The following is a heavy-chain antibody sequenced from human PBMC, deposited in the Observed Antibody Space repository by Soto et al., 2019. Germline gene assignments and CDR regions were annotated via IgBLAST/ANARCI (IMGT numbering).Heavy chain of an antibody. CDR2: IYYSGST. CDR3: ARDQSTHTWEQHWFSVPQDAFDI. J-gene: IGHJ3*02. Sequence: PSETLSLTCTVSGGSISSSSYYWGWIRQPPGKGLEWIGSIYYSGSTYYNPSLKSRVTISVDTSKNQFSLKLSSVTAADTAVYYCARDQSTHTWEQHWFSVPQDAFDIWGQGTMVTVSS. CDR1: GGSISSSSYY. V-gene: IGHV4-39*07. D-gene: IGHD3-9*01.